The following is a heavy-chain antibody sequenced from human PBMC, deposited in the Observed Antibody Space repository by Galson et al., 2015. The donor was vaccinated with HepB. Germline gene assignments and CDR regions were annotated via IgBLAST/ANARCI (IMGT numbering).Heavy chain of an antibody. V-gene: IGHV3-21*01. CDR2: ISSSSYI. J-gene: IGHJ4*02. Sequence: SLRLSCAASGFTFSSYSMNWVRQAPGKGLEWVSSISSSSYIYYADSVKGRFTISRDNAKNSLYLQMNSLRAEDTAVYYCARATGYCSSTSCYSDYWGQGTLVTVSS. CDR1: GFTFSSYS. D-gene: IGHD2-2*01. CDR3: ARATGYCSSTSCYSDY.